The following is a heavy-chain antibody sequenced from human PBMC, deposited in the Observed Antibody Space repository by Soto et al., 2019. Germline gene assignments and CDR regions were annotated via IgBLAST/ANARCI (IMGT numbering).Heavy chain of an antibody. D-gene: IGHD2-2*01. CDR2: ISAGGSDT. J-gene: IGHJ4*02. CDR3: ASVPIWCGSSSCYTEGFDS. CDR1: GFLFSDYA. Sequence: EVQLLDSGGGWVQPGGSLRLSCVASGFLFSDYAMSWVRQAPGKGLEWVSAISAGGSDTYYADSVKGRFTVSRVNSKNTLYLQMNTLSAEDTAIYYCASVPIWCGSSSCYTEGFDSWGQGTLVTVSS. V-gene: IGHV3-23*01.